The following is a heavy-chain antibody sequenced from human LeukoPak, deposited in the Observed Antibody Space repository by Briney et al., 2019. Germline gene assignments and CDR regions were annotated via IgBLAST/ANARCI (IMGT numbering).Heavy chain of an antibody. CDR2: INHSGST. J-gene: IGHJ5*02. CDR1: GGSFSGYY. CDR3: ARGQPGSLGGSWFDP. Sequence: SEPLSLTCAVYGGSFSGYYWSWIRQPPGKGLEWIGEINHSGSTNYNPSLKSRVTISVDTSKTQFSLKLSSVTAADTAVYYCARGQPGSLGGSWFDPWGQGTLVTVSS. D-gene: IGHD1-26*01. V-gene: IGHV4-34*01.